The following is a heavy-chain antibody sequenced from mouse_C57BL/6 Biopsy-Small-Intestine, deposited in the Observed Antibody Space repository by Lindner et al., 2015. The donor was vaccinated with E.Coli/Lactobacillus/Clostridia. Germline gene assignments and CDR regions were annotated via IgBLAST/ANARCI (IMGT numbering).Heavy chain of an antibody. D-gene: IGHD2-1*01. V-gene: IGHV1-7*01. CDR1: GYTFTSYW. J-gene: IGHJ2*01. CDR2: INPSDIYT. CDR3: ARTGNFAYFDY. Sequence: VQLQESGAELAKPGASVKLSCKASGYTFTSYWMHWVKQRPGQGLEWIGYINPSDIYTKYNQKFKDKATLTADKSSSTAYVQLSSLTYEDSAVYYCARTGNFAYFDYWGQGTTLTVSS.